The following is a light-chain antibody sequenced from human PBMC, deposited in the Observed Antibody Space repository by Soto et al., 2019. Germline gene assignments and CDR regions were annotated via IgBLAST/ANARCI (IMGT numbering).Light chain of an antibody. V-gene: IGKV3-15*01. Sequence: EIVMTQSPVTLSVSPGERATLSCRASHSVSSNLAWYQQRPGQAPRLLIYGASTRATGIPARFSGSGSGTEFTLTISSLQSEDFAVYYCQQYNNWPPWTFGQGTKVDIK. J-gene: IGKJ1*01. CDR3: QQYNNWPPWT. CDR2: GAS. CDR1: HSVSSN.